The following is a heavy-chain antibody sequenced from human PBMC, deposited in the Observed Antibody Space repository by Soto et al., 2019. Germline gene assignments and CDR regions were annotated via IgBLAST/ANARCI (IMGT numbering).Heavy chain of an antibody. D-gene: IGHD3-22*01. CDR1: GGTFSSYA. Sequence: SVKVSFKASGGTFSSYAISWLRQAPGQGLEWMGGIIPIFGTANYAQKFQGRVTITADESTSTAYMELSSLRSEDTAVYYCARGDHPRAYRDYYDSSGYHDAFDIWGQGTMVTVSS. CDR3: ARGDHPRAYRDYYDSSGYHDAFDI. CDR2: IIPIFGTA. J-gene: IGHJ3*02. V-gene: IGHV1-69*13.